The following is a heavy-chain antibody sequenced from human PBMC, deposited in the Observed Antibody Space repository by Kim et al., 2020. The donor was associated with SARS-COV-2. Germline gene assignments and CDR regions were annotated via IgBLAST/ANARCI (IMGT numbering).Heavy chain of an antibody. CDR2: IYYSGST. CDR1: GGSISSSSYY. Sequence: SETLSLTCTVSGGSISSSSYYWGWIRQPPGKGLEWIGSIYYSGSTYYNPSLKSRVTISVDTSKNQFSLKLSSVTAADTTVYYCARLPPPGSSSRAFGTLGPRGKYYYYYGMDVWGQGTTVTVSS. J-gene: IGHJ6*02. CDR3: ARLPPPGSSSRAFGTLGPRGKYYYYYGMDV. V-gene: IGHV4-39*01. D-gene: IGHD6-6*01.